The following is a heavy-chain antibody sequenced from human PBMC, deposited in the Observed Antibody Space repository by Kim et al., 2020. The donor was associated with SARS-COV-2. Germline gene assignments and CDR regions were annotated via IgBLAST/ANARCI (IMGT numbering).Heavy chain of an antibody. CDR2: IIPIFGTA. CDR1: GGTFSSYA. J-gene: IGHJ6*02. D-gene: IGHD6-6*01. V-gene: IGHV1-69*13. Sequence: SVKVSCKASGGTFSSYAISWVRQAPGQGLEWMGGIIPIFGTANYAQKFQGRVTITADESTSTAYMELSSLRSEDTAVYYCARDAVAARFIFDYYGMDVWGQGTTVTVSS. CDR3: ARDAVAARFIFDYYGMDV.